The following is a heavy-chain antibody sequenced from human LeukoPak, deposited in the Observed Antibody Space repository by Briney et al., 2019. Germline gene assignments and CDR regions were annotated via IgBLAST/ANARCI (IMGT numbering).Heavy chain of an antibody. J-gene: IGHJ3*02. CDR1: GFTFDDYA. V-gene: IGHV3-9*01. CDR2: ISWNSGSI. D-gene: IGHD2-21*02. Sequence: PGGSLRLSCAASGFTFDDYAMHWVRQAPGKGLEWVSGISWNSGSIGYADSVKGRFTISRDNAKNSLYLQMNSLRAEDTALYYCAKGFLWGAVVVTEGDAFDIWGQGTMVTVSS. CDR3: AKGFLWGAVVVTEGDAFDI.